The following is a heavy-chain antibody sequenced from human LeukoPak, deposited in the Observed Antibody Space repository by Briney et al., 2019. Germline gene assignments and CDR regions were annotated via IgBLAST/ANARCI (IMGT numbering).Heavy chain of an antibody. V-gene: IGHV5-51*01. CDR1: GYSFTSYW. J-gene: IGHJ6*02. D-gene: IGHD2-2*01. CDR2: IYPGDSDT. CDR3: ARQMPGPRPLYGMDV. Sequence: GESLKISCKGSGYSFTSYWIGWVRQMPGKGLEWMGIIYPGDSDTRYGPSFQGQVTISADKSISTAYLQWSSLKASDTAMYYCARQMPGPRPLYGMDVWGQGTTVTVSS.